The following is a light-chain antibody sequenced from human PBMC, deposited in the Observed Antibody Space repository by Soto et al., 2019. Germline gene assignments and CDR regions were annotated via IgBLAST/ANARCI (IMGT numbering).Light chain of an antibody. CDR2: DVS. CDR1: EGISSW. Sequence: DIQMTQSPSTLSASIGDRAVITCRASEGISSWLAWYQQKPGKAPKLLIYDVSSLESGVPSRFSGSGSGTEFTLTISSLQPDDFATYYCQQYNTYPWTFGQGTKVDI. CDR3: QQYNTYPWT. V-gene: IGKV1-5*01. J-gene: IGKJ1*01.